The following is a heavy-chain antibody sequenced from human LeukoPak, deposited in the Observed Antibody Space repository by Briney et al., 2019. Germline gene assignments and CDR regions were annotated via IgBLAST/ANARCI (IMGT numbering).Heavy chain of an antibody. D-gene: IGHD2-2*01. CDR3: ARGRGPAACGY. CDR1: GYSISSGYY. J-gene: IGHJ4*02. CDR2: IYHSGST. Sequence: SETLSLTCAVSGYSISSGYYWGWIRQPPGKGLEWIGSIYHSGSTYYNPSLKSRVTISVDTSKNQFSLKLSSVTAADTAVYHCARGRGPAACGYWGQGTLVTVSS. V-gene: IGHV4-38-2*01.